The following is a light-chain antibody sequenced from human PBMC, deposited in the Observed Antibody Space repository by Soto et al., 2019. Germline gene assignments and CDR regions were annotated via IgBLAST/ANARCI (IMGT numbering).Light chain of an antibody. CDR2: TDN. CDR3: SAWDDSLNGWV. CDR1: NSNIGTNT. J-gene: IGLJ3*02. Sequence: QSALTQPPSASGTPGQRVTISCSGSNSNIGTNTVNWYQQLPGTAPKLLIYTDNQRPSGVPDRFSGSKSGSSASLAISGLQSEDEAAYYCSAWDDSLNGWVFGGGTQLTVL. V-gene: IGLV1-44*01.